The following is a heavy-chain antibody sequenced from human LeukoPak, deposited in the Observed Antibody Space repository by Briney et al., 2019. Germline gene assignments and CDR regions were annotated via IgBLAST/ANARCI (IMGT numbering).Heavy chain of an antibody. J-gene: IGHJ3*02. CDR3: AKFGAAVGYDAFDI. CDR2: ISGSGDST. V-gene: IGHV3-23*01. D-gene: IGHD6-13*01. CDR1: GFTFSSYA. Sequence: PGRSLRLSCAASGFTFSSYAMHWVRQAPGKGLEWVSAISGSGDSTNYADSVKGRFTISRDNSKNTLYLQMNSLRAEDTAVYYCAKFGAAVGYDAFDIWGQGTMVTVSS.